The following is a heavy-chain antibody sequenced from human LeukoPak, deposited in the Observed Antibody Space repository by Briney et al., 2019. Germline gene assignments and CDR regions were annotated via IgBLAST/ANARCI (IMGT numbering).Heavy chain of an antibody. CDR3: ARGAPGSYCSGGSCPYFDY. V-gene: IGHV1-8*01. J-gene: IGHJ4*02. CDR2: VNPNSGHT. Sequence: GASVKVSCKASGYTFTSYDINWVRQATGQGLEWMGWVNPNSGHTGYAQKFQGRVTTTRNTSISTAYMELSSLRSEDTAVYYCARGAPGSYCSGGSCPYFDYWGQGTLVSVSS. D-gene: IGHD2-15*01. CDR1: GYTFTSYD.